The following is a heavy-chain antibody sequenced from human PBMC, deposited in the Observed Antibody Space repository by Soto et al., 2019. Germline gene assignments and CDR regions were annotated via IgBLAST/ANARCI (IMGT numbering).Heavy chain of an antibody. CDR2: ISYDGSNK. CDR3: AKDRLGYCSGGSCRFGAYYYMDV. J-gene: IGHJ6*03. CDR1: GFTFSSYG. D-gene: IGHD2-15*01. V-gene: IGHV3-30*18. Sequence: RVLRLSCAASGFTFSSYGMHWVRQAPGKGLEWVAVISYDGSNKYYADSVKGRFTISRDNSKNTLYLQMNSLRAEDTAVYYCAKDRLGYCSGGSCRFGAYYYMDVWGKGTTVTVSS.